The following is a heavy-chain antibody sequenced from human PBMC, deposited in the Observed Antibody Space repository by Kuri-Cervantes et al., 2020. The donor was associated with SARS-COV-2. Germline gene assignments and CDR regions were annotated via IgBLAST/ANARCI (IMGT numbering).Heavy chain of an antibody. CDR1: GFTFSSYG. CDR2: IWYDGSNK. Sequence: GESLKISCAASGFTFSSYGMHRVRQAPGKGLEWVAVIWYDGSNKYYADSVKGRFTISRDNSKNTLYLQMNSLRAEDTAVYYCARDRGYGGLRYYFDYWGQGTLVTVSS. D-gene: IGHD5-12*01. V-gene: IGHV3-33*08. CDR3: ARDRGYGGLRYYFDY. J-gene: IGHJ4*02.